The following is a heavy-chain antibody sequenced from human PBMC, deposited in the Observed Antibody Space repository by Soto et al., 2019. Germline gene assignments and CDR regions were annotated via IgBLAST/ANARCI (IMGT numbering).Heavy chain of an antibody. CDR2: ISWNSGSI. CDR1: GFTFDDYA. D-gene: IGHD4-17*01. V-gene: IGHV3-9*01. CDR3: AKGGTTVTTPGSLDY. J-gene: IGHJ4*02. Sequence: EVQLVESGGGLVQPGRSLRLSCAASGFTFDDYAMHWVRQAPGKGLEWVSGISWNSGSIGYADSVKGRFTISRDNAKNSLELQMNSLSAEDTALYYCAKGGTTVTTPGSLDYWGEGTLVTVSS.